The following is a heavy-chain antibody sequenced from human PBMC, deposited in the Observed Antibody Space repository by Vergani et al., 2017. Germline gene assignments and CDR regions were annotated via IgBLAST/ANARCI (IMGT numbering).Heavy chain of an antibody. J-gene: IGHJ4*02. CDR1: GGTFSSYA. V-gene: IGHV1-69*01. Sequence: QVQLVQSGAEVKKPGSSVKVSCKASGGTFSSYAISWVRQAPGQGLEWMGGIIPIFGTANYAQKFQGRVTITADESTSTAYMELSSLRSEETAVYYCASRITGTTDLIEFDYWGQGTLVTVSS. CDR2: IIPIFGTA. CDR3: ASRITGTTDLIEFDY. D-gene: IGHD1-7*01.